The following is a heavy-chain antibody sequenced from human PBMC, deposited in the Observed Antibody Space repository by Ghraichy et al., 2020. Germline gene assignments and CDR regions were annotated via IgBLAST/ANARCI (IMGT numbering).Heavy chain of an antibody. Sequence: GESLNISCKGSGYSFTSYWIGWVRQMPGKGLEWMGIIYPGDSDTRYSPPFQGQVTISADKSISTAYLQWSSLKASDTAMYYCSRQSSGWGFDYWGQGTLVTVSS. V-gene: IGHV5-51*01. D-gene: IGHD6-19*01. CDR2: IYPGDSDT. J-gene: IGHJ4*02. CDR3: SRQSSGWGFDY. CDR1: GYSFTSYW.